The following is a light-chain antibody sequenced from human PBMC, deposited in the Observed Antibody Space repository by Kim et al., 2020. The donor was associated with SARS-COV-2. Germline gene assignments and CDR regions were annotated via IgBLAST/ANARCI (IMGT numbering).Light chain of an antibody. Sequence: GHGVTLPRSGSPSITLSNAPDCYQQPPRTDPKHLIYTDNQLPSGVSDRFSGSKSGTSASLAISGLQSADEADYFCAVWDDSLNGPVFGGGTQLTVL. CDR1: PSITLSNA. V-gene: IGLV1-44*01. CDR2: TDN. CDR3: AVWDDSLNGPV. J-gene: IGLJ2*01.